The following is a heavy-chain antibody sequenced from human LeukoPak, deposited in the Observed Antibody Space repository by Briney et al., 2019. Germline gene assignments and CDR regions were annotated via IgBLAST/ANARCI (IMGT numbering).Heavy chain of an antibody. CDR1: GFTFSSYA. V-gene: IGHV3-23*01. CDR2: ISGSGGST. J-gene: IGHJ5*02. CDR3: AKIRDCTNGVCPEWFDP. Sequence: GGSLRLSCAASGFTFSSYAMSWVRQAPGKGLEWVSAISGSGGSTYYADSVKGRSTISRDNSKNTLYLQMNSLRAEDTAVYYCAKIRDCTNGVCPEWFDPWGQGTLVTVSS. D-gene: IGHD2-8*01.